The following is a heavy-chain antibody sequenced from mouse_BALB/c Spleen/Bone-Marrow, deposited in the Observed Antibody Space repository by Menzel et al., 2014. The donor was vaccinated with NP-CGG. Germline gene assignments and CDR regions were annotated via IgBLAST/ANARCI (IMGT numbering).Heavy chain of an antibody. CDR2: ISCYNGAT. V-gene: IGHV1S34*01. CDR3: ARSEGIYYYGSSYALDY. J-gene: IGHJ4*01. CDR1: DYLFTDYY. Sequence: LVKTGASVMISCKASDYLFTDYYMHWVKQTHGKSLEWIGYISCYNGATSYNQKFKGKATFTVDTSSSTAYMQFSSLTSEDSAVYYCARSEGIYYYGSSYALDYWGQGTSVTVSS. D-gene: IGHD1-1*01.